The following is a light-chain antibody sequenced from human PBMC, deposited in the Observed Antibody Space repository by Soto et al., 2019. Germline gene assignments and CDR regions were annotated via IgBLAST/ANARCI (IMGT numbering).Light chain of an antibody. CDR2: AAS. CDR1: HSISRY. V-gene: IGKV1-39*01. Sequence: DIQMTQSPSSLSASVGDRVTITCRSSHSISRYLNWYQQKPGKAPKLLILAASSSQSGVSSRFSGSGSGTDFTLTISSLQPEDFATYYCQQSSSTPLTFGPGTKVDIK. CDR3: QQSSSTPLT. J-gene: IGKJ3*01.